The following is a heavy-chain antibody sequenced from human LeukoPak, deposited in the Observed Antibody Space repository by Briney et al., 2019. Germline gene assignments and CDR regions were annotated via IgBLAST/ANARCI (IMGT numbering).Heavy chain of an antibody. V-gene: IGHV4-4*07. J-gene: IGHJ3*02. CDR3: GRDPPGANDAFDI. Sequence: SETLSLTCTVSGGSINNFYWSWIRQPAGKGLEWIGRIDTSGNTNYNPSLKGRVTMSVDTSKNQFSLKLSSVTAADTAVYYCGRDPPGANDAFDIWGQGTMVTVSS. CDR2: IDTSGNT. CDR1: GGSINNFY. D-gene: IGHD1-26*01.